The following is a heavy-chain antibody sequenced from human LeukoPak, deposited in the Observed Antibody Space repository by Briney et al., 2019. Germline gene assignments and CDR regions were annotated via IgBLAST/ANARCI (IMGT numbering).Heavy chain of an antibody. CDR3: ARGRGWLQFYYFDY. CDR2: ISSSSSYI. V-gene: IGHV3-21*04. Sequence: GGSLRLSCAASGFTFSSYSMNWVRQAPGKGLEWVSSISSSSSYIYYADSVKGRFTISRDNAKNSLYLQMNSLRAEDTAVYYCARGRGWLQFYYFDYWGQGTLVTVSS. D-gene: IGHD5-24*01. J-gene: IGHJ4*02. CDR1: GFTFSSYS.